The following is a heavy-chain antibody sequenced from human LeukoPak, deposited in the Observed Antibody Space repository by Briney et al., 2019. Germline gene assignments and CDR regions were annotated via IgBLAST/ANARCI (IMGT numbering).Heavy chain of an antibody. J-gene: IGHJ4*02. D-gene: IGHD4/OR15-4a*01. Sequence: AGGSLRLSCAASGFTFSSYAMSWVRQAPGKGLEWVSAISGSGGSTYYADSVKGRFTISRDNSKNTLYLQMNSLRAEDTAVYYCAKDLLGAKGGRVRGTPMGDWGQGTLVTVSS. CDR3: AKDLLGAKGGRVRGTPMGD. CDR2: ISGSGGST. CDR1: GFTFSSYA. V-gene: IGHV3-23*01.